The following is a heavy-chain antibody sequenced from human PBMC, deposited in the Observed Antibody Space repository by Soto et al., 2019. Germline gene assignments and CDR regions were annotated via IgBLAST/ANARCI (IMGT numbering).Heavy chain of an antibody. CDR1: GFTVSSCE. V-gene: IGHV3-48*03. J-gene: IGHJ6*02. CDR3: TRDKGDKVAYGMDV. Sequence: ESGGGLVQPGGSLRLSCAVSGFTVSSCEMNWVRQAPGKGLEWVSYINTGGVTFYADSVKGRFTISRDNAQNSLLMQMNSLRAEDTAIYYCTRDKGDKVAYGMDVWGQGTTVTVSS. CDR2: INTGGVT. D-gene: IGHD3-16*01.